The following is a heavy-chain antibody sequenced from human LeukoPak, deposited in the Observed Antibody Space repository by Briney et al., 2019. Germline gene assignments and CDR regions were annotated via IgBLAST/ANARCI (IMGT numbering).Heavy chain of an antibody. CDR3: AKESSYYGSGSYYY. D-gene: IGHD3-10*01. Sequence: PGGSLRLSCAASGFTFNSYAMSWVRQAPGKGLEWVSTISGSGGSTFYADSMKGRFTISRDSSRRTVYMQMNSLRAEDTAIYYCAKESSYYGSGSYYYWGQGTLVTVSS. J-gene: IGHJ4*02. CDR2: ISGSGGST. CDR1: GFTFNSYA. V-gene: IGHV3-23*01.